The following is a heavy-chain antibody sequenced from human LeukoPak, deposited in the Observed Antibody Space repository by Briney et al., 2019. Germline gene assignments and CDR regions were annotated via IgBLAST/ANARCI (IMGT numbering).Heavy chain of an antibody. CDR2: IIPILGTA. CDR1: GGTFSSYA. Sequence: SVKVSCKASGGTFSSYAISWVRQAPGQGLEWMGGIIPILGTANYAQKFQGRVTITTDESTSTAYMELSSLRSEDTAVYYCARDSAARLVYAIGNAFDIWGQGTMVTVSS. D-gene: IGHD2-8*01. J-gene: IGHJ3*02. CDR3: ARDSAARLVYAIGNAFDI. V-gene: IGHV1-69*05.